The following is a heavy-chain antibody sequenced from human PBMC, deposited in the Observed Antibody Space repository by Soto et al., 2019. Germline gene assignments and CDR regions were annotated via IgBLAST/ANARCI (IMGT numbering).Heavy chain of an antibody. D-gene: IGHD5-12*01. CDR2: ISGSGGST. Sequence: QSGGSLRLSCAASGFTFSSYAMSWVRQAPGKGLEWVSAISGSGGSTYYADSVKGRFTISRDNSKNTLYLQMNSLRAEDTAVYYCARGKMATTRMDVWGQGTTVTVS. V-gene: IGHV3-23*01. CDR3: ARGKMATTRMDV. CDR1: GFTFSSYA. J-gene: IGHJ6*02.